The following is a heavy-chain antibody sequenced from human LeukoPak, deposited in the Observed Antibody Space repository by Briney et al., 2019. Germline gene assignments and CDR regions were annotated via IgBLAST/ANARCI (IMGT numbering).Heavy chain of an antibody. CDR1: GGSISSSSYY. CDR2: IYYSGST. Sequence: SETLSLTCTVSGGSISSSSYYWGWIRQPPGKGLEWIGSIYYSGSTYYNPSLKSRVTISVDTSKNQFSLKLSSVTAADTAVYYCARQLDIVVVPAAPLDYWGQGTLVTASS. D-gene: IGHD2-2*01. CDR3: ARQLDIVVVPAAPLDY. J-gene: IGHJ4*02. V-gene: IGHV4-39*01.